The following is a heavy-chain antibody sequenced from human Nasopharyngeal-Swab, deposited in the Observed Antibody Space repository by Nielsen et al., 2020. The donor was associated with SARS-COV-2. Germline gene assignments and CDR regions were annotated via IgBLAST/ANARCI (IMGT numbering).Heavy chain of an antibody. D-gene: IGHD3-10*01. CDR2: IIPIFGTA. Sequence: WVRQPPGQGLEWMGGIIPIFGTANYAQKFQGRVTITADKSTSTAYMELSSLSSEDTAVYYCVLITMVRGVIQYSYYYYMDVWGKGTTVTVSS. V-gene: IGHV1-69*06. CDR3: VLITMVRGVIQYSYYYYMDV. J-gene: IGHJ6*03.